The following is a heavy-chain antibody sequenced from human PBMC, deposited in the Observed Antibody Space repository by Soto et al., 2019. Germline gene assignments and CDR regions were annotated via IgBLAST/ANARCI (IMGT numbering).Heavy chain of an antibody. CDR1: GGSISRYY. CDR2: MYNTGST. Sequence: SETLSLTCTVSGGSISRYYWSWIRQPPGKGLEWIGYMYNTGSTVYNPSFKSRVTISVDTSKNQFSLKLNSVTAADTAVYYCARDLWGYCGTDCYPLDVWGQGTTVT. D-gene: IGHD2-21*02. J-gene: IGHJ6*02. CDR3: ARDLWGYCGTDCYPLDV. V-gene: IGHV4-59*01.